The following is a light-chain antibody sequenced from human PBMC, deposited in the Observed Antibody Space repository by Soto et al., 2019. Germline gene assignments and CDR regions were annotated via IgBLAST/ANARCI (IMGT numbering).Light chain of an antibody. Sequence: EIVMTQSPATLSVSPGERATLSCRASQSINTNLAWYQRRPGQAPRLLFYGASIRATGIPARFSASGSGTDFTLTIISLQSEDFALYFCQHYNHWPLTFGQGTKVEIK. CDR1: QSINTN. CDR2: GAS. CDR3: QHYNHWPLT. V-gene: IGKV3-15*01. J-gene: IGKJ1*01.